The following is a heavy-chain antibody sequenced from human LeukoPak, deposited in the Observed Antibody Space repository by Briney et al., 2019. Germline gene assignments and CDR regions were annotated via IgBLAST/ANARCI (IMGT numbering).Heavy chain of an antibody. D-gene: IGHD3-10*01. Sequence: SQTLSLTCAVSGGSISSGGYSWSWIRQPPGKGLEWIGYNYNSGSTYYNPSLKSRVTISVDRSKNQFSLKLSSVTAADTAVYYCARDRAGYYGSGSYLPAGCFDLWGRGTLVTVSS. V-gene: IGHV4-30-2*01. CDR1: GGSISSGGYS. J-gene: IGHJ2*01. CDR3: ARDRAGYYGSGSYLPAGCFDL. CDR2: NYNSGST.